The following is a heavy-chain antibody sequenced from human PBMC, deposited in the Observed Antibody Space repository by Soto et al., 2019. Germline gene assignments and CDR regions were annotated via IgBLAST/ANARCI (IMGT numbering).Heavy chain of an antibody. CDR2: ISLYSDDT. CDR1: GYTFSNYG. CDR3: ARVVPGAEAWFGP. D-gene: IGHD2-2*01. Sequence: GASVKVSCKTSGYTFSNYGITWVRQAPGQPLEWLGWISLYSDDTNYAQKFQGRVSMTTDTSTTTAYMELRSLRPDDTAVYYCARVVPGAEAWFGPWGQGTLVTVSS. J-gene: IGHJ5*02. V-gene: IGHV1-18*01.